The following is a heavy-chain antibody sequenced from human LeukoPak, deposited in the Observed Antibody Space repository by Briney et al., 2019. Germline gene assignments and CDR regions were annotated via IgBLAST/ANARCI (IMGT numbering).Heavy chain of an antibody. CDR3: ARVGVATVVTATRYYYGMDV. V-gene: IGHV1-3*01. J-gene: IGHJ6*02. D-gene: IGHD4-23*01. CDR1: GYTFTSYA. Sequence: ASVKVSCKASGYTFTSYAMHWVRQAPGQRLEWMGWINAGNGNTKYSQKFQGRVTITRDTSVSTAYMELSSLRSEDTAVYYCARVGVATVVTATRYYYGMDVWGQGTTVTVSS. CDR2: INAGNGNT.